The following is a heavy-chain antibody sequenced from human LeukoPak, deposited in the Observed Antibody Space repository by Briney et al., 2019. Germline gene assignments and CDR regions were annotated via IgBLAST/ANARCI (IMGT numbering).Heavy chain of an antibody. CDR1: GYTFTGYY. CDR3: ARTLYDSSGNWFDP. V-gene: IGHV1-2*02. D-gene: IGHD3-22*01. CDR2: INPNSGDT. J-gene: IGHJ5*02. Sequence: ASVKVSCKTSGYTFTGYYTHWVRQAPGQGLEWMGWINPNSGDTNYAQKFQGRVTMTRDTSISTAYMELSRLRSDDTAVYYCARTLYDSSGNWFDPWGQGTLVTVSS.